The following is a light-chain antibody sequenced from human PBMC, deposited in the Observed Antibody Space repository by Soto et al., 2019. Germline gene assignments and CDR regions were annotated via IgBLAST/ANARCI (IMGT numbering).Light chain of an antibody. V-gene: IGKV3-20*01. J-gene: IGKJ4*01. CDR2: GAS. CDR1: QSVSSNY. Sequence: EIVLTQSPGTLSLSPGERATLSCRASQSVSSNYLAWYQQKPGQAPRLLIYGASSRATGIPDRFSGSGGGTDFTLTISSVQSEDFAVYFCQQYDDWLRLTFGGGTKVDIK. CDR3: QQYDDWLRLT.